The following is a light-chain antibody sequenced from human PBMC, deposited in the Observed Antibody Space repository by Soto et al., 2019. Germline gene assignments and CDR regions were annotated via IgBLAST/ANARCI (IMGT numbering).Light chain of an antibody. J-gene: IGLJ1*01. CDR3: TSYTSSSTYA. CDR2: GVT. V-gene: IGLV2-14*01. CDR1: ISDIGGYKY. Sequence: QSVLTQPASVSESPGQSITIPCAGTISDIGGYKYVSWYQQHPDKAPNLMIYGVTNRPSAVSDRFSGSKSGNTASLTISGLQAEDEADYYCTSYTSSSTYAFGTGTKVTVL.